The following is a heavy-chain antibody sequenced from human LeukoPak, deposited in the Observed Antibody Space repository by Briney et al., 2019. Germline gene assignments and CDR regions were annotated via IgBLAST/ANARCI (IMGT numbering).Heavy chain of an antibody. CDR2: IRYDGSDK. J-gene: IGHJ4*02. CDR3: AKLRLGSIDY. V-gene: IGHV3-30*02. CDR1: GFTFSNYG. Sequence: PGGSLRLSCAASGFTFSNYGMYWVRQAPGKGLEWVAFIRYDGSDKYYADSVEGRFTISRDNSKNTLYLQMNSLRADDTAVYYCAKLRLGSIDYWGQGTLVTVSS. D-gene: IGHD3-10*01.